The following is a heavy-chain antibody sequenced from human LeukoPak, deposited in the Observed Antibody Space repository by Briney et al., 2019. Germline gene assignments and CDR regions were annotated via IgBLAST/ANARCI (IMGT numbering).Heavy chain of an antibody. V-gene: IGHV3-48*03. CDR3: ARGYCSSIGCATGWKFDY. D-gene: IGHD2-2*01. CDR1: GFTFSSYE. J-gene: IGHJ4*02. Sequence: GGSLRLSCAVSGFTFSSYEMNWVRQAPGKGLEWVSYISSSGSTIYYADSVKGRFTISRDNSKNTLYLQMNSLRAEDTAVYYCARGYCSSIGCATGWKFDYWGQGTLVTVSS. CDR2: ISSSGSTI.